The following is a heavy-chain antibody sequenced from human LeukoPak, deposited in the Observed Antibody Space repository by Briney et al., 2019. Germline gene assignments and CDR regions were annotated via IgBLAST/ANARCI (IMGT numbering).Heavy chain of an antibody. J-gene: IGHJ4*02. D-gene: IGHD1-26*01. CDR1: GFTFSSYG. V-gene: IGHV3-30*18. Sequence: GRSLRLSCAASGFTFSSYGMHWVRQAPGKGLEWVAVISYDGSNKYYADSVKGRFTISRDNSKNTLYLQMNSLRAEDTAVYYCAKHRVGATNYWGQGTLVTVSS. CDR3: AKHRVGATNY. CDR2: ISYDGSNK.